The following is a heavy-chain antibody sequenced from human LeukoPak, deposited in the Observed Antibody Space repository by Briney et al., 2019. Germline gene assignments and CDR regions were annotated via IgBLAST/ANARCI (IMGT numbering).Heavy chain of an antibody. D-gene: IGHD3-10*01. Sequence: SETLSLTFTVSCYFISSCYYWLWLRQPPGKGLEWIGSIYYSESAHYNQSLKSRVTISVDTSKNQFSLKLSSVTAADTAVYYCARHTLLLWFGELLIDAFDIWGQGTMVTVSS. CDR2: IYYSESA. CDR1: CYFISSCYY. V-gene: IGHV4-38-2*02. CDR3: ARHTLLLWFGELLIDAFDI. J-gene: IGHJ3*02.